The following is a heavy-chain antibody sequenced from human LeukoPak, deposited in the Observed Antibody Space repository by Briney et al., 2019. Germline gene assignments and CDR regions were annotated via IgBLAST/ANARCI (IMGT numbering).Heavy chain of an antibody. Sequence: GGSLRLSCAASGFTFSSYSMNWVRQAPGKGLEWVSSISSSSSYIYYADSVKGRFTISRDNAKNSLYLQMNSQRAEDTAVYYCARRGTYCGGDCSSLYYFDYWGQGTLVTVSS. D-gene: IGHD2-21*02. CDR3: ARRGTYCGGDCSSLYYFDY. CDR2: ISSSSSYI. V-gene: IGHV3-21*01. CDR1: GFTFSSYS. J-gene: IGHJ4*02.